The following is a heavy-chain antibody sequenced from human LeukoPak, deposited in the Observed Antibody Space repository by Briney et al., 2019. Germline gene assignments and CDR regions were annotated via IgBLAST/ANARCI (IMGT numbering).Heavy chain of an antibody. J-gene: IGHJ3*02. CDR2: IYHSGST. V-gene: IGHV4-4*02. CDR1: GFTFSTYSM. CDR3: ARVRRLRPDAFDI. Sequence: PGGSLRLSCAASGFTFSTYSMNWVRQPPGKGLEWIGEIYHSGSTNYNPSLKSRVTISVDKSKNQFSLKLSSVTAADTAVYYCARVRRLRPDAFDIWGQGTMVTVSS. D-gene: IGHD5-12*01.